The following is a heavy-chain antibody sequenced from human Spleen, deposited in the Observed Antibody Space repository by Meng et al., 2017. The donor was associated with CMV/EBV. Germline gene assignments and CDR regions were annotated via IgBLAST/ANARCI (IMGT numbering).Heavy chain of an antibody. CDR1: GGSISSSSDY. CDR3: ARVSQSHRLYGMDV. J-gene: IGHJ6*02. CDR2: IYYSGST. V-gene: IGHV4-39*07. Sequence: SETLSLTCTVSGGSISSSSDYWGWIRQPPGKGLEWIGSIYYSGSTYYNPSLKSRVTISIDRSKNQFSLKLSSVTAADTAVYYCARVSQSHRLYGMDVWGQGTTVTVSS. D-gene: IGHD3-3*02.